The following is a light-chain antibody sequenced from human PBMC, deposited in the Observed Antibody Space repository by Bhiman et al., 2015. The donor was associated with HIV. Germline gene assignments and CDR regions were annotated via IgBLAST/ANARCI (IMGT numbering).Light chain of an antibody. CDR2: GKN. V-gene: IGLV3-19*01. CDR3: QVWHSSSDHVV. Sequence: SYELTQDPAVSVALGQTVRITCQGDSLRNYYASWYQQKPGQAPVLVIYGKNNRPSGIPERFSGSNSGNTATLTISRVEAGDEADYYCQVWHSSSDHVVFGGGTKLTVL. J-gene: IGLJ2*01. CDR1: SLRNYY.